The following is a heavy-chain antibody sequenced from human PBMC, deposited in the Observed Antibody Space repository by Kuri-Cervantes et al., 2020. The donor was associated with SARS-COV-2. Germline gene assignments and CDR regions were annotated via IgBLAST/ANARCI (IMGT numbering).Heavy chain of an antibody. CDR3: ARANVVVPAAMGFDP. CDR1: GFTFSDYY. D-gene: IGHD2-2*01. Sequence: GESLKISCAASGFTFSDYYMSWIRQAPGKGLEWVSYISSSGSTIYYADSVKGRFTISRDNAKNSLYLQMNGLRAEDTAVYYCARANVVVPAAMGFDPWGQGTLVTVSS. J-gene: IGHJ5*02. CDR2: ISSSGSTI. V-gene: IGHV3-11*04.